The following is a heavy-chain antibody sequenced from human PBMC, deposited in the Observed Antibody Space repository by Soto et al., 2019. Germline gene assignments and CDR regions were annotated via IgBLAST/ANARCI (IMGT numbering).Heavy chain of an antibody. J-gene: IGHJ6*02. CDR1: GFTFDDYT. V-gene: IGHV3-43*01. Sequence: GGSLRLSCAASGFTFDDYTMHWVRQAPGKGLEWVSLISWDGGSTYYADSVKGRFTISRDNSKNTLYLQMISLRAEDAAVYYCATGPTIFGVVISFEYYYGFDVWGQGTTVTVSS. CDR3: ATGPTIFGVVISFEYYYGFDV. D-gene: IGHD3-3*01. CDR2: ISWDGGST.